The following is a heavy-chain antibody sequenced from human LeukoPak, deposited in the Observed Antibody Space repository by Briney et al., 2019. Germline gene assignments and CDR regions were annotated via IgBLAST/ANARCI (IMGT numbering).Heavy chain of an antibody. V-gene: IGHV3-23*01. J-gene: IGHJ6*02. D-gene: IGHD4-17*01. Sequence: GGSLRLSCEASGFTFSSYAMSWVRQAPGKGLEWVSAISGSGGSTYYADSVKGRFTISRDNSKNTLYLQMNSLRAEDTAVYYCAKENYGDYVYYYYGMDVWGQGTTATVSS. CDR1: GFTFSSYA. CDR2: ISGSGGST. CDR3: AKENYGDYVYYYYGMDV.